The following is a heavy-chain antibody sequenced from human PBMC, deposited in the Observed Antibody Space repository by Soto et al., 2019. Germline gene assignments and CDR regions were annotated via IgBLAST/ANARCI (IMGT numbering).Heavy chain of an antibody. Sequence: QVQLVQSGAEVRKPGASVKVSCKASGYTFSTSGMSWLRQAPGQGLEWMGWISTYNGDTNDAPKFQVRVTMTSDTPTSTVYMELRSLRSDDTAVYYCARAGAAPYYYYGMDVWGQGTRVTVSS. D-gene: IGHD2-15*01. CDR3: ARAGAAPYYYYGMDV. V-gene: IGHV1-18*01. J-gene: IGHJ6*02. CDR1: GYTFSTSG. CDR2: ISTYNGDT.